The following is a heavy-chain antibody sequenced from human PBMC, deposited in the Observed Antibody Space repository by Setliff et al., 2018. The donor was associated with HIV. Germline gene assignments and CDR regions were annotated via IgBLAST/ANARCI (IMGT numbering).Heavy chain of an antibody. D-gene: IGHD2-15*01. J-gene: IGHJ4*02. CDR1: GGSFSGYY. Sequence: SETLSLTCAVYGGSFSGYYWTWIRQPPGRGLEWIGEIIHSVGTNYNRSLKSRVTISVDTSKNQFSLNLSSVTAADTAVYYCARGGLGVVGAIDYWSQGTLVTVSS. CDR3: ARGGLGVVGAIDY. V-gene: IGHV4-34*01. CDR2: IIHSVGT.